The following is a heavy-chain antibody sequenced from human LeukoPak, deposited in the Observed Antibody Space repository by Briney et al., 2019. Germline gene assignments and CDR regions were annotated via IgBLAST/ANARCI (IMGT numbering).Heavy chain of an antibody. CDR1: GGSITGYY. CDR2: ISGSAYST. D-gene: IGHD3-16*01. J-gene: IGHJ4*02. Sequence: ETLSLTCTVSGGSITGYYWRWIWQPPGKGLEWVSGISGSAYSTYYAESVRGRFNYSRDNSKNTLFLQMNSLRAEDTAVYHCVKDWWGSGRGNYLDYWGQGTLVTVSS. V-gene: IGHV3-23*01. CDR3: VKDWWGSGRGNYLDY.